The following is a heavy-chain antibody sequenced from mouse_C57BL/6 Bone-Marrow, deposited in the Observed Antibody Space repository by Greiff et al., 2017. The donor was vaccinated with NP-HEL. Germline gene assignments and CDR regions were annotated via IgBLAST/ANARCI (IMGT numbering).Heavy chain of an antibody. CDR3: AIYDGYLFDY. D-gene: IGHD2-3*01. J-gene: IGHJ2*01. CDR1: GYTFTSYT. CDR2: INPSSGYT. Sequence: VQLQQSGAELARPGASVKMSCKASGYTFTSYTMHWVKQRPGQGLEWIGYINPSSGYTKYNQKFKDKATLTADKSSSTAYMQLSSLTSEDSAVYYCAIYDGYLFDYWGQGTTLTVSS. V-gene: IGHV1-4*01.